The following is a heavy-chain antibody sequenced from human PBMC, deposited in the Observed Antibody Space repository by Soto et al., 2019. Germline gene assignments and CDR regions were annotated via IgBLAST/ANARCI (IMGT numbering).Heavy chain of an antibody. D-gene: IGHD4-4*01. CDR2: ISGSGSTI. CDR3: ASSKYIDY. V-gene: IGHV3-48*02. CDR1: GFTFSSYN. J-gene: IGHJ4*02. Sequence: GGSLRLSCVVSGFTFSSYNMNWIRQAPGKGLEWVTYISGSGSTIYYADSVKGRFTITRDNVKNSLSLQMNSLREEDTAVYYCASSKYIDYWGQGTLVTVYS.